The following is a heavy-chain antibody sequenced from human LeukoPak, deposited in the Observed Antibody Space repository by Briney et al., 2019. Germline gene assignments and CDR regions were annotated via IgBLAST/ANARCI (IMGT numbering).Heavy chain of an antibody. CDR1: GGSISSSNW. Sequence: SGTLSLTCAVSGGSISSSNWWSWVREPPGKGLEWIGEIYHGGSTNYNPSLKSRVTISVDKSKNQFSLKLSSVTAADTAVYYCASGSGSYYPFDYWGQGTLVTVSS. CDR3: ASGSGSYYPFDY. J-gene: IGHJ4*02. V-gene: IGHV4-4*02. CDR2: IYHGGST. D-gene: IGHD1-26*01.